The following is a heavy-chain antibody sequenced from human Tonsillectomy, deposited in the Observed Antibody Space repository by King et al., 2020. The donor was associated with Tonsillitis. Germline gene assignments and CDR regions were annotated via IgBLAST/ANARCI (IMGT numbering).Heavy chain of an antibody. D-gene: IGHD1-26*01. V-gene: IGHV3-21*02. J-gene: IGHJ4*02. Sequence: VQLVESGGGLVKPGGSLRLSYAASGFTFSGYTMNWVRQAPGKGLEWVSSISSSSSYIYYADSVKGRFTISRDNAKNSLYLQVNSLRAEDTAVYYCARDRSRTGPPTLSDYWGQGTLVTVSS. CDR1: GFTFSGYT. CDR2: ISSSSSYI. CDR3: ARDRSRTGPPTLSDY.